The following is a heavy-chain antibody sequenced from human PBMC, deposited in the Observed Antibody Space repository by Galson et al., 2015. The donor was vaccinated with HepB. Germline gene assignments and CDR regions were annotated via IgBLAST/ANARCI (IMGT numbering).Heavy chain of an antibody. CDR3: ARFMATNYGYYFDY. CDR1: GYTFTGYY. CDR2: INPNSGGT. V-gene: IGHV1-2*02. J-gene: IGHJ4*02. D-gene: IGHD5-12*01. Sequence: SVKVSCKASGYTFTGYYMHWVRQAPGQGLEWMGWINPNSGGTNYAQKFQGRVTMTRDTSISTAYMELSRLRSDDTAVYYCARFMATNYGYYFDYWGQGTLVTVSS.